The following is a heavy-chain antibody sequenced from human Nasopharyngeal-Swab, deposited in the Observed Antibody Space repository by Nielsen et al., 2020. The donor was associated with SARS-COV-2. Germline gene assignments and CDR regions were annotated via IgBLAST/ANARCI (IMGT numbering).Heavy chain of an antibody. Sequence: ASVKVSCTVSGYTLTELSMHWVRQAPGKGLEWMGGFDPEDGDTIYAQKFQGRVTMTEDTSTDTAYMELSSLRSEDTAVYYCATGTGTTRYYGMDVWGQGTTVTVSS. J-gene: IGHJ6*02. CDR2: FDPEDGDT. CDR3: ATGTGTTRYYGMDV. D-gene: IGHD1-7*01. CDR1: GYTLTELS. V-gene: IGHV1-24*01.